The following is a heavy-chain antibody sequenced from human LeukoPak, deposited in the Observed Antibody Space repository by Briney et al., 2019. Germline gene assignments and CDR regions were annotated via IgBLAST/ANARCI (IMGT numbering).Heavy chain of an antibody. D-gene: IGHD1-26*01. J-gene: IGHJ5*02. CDR1: GGSISSYY. CDR2: IYYSGST. CDR3: ARLGSWFDP. Sequence: PSKTLSLTCTVSGGSISSYYWSWIRQPPGKGLEWIGYIYYSGSTNYNPSLKSRVTISVDTSKNQFSLKLSSVTAADTAVYYCARLGSWFDPWGQGTLVTVSS. V-gene: IGHV4-59*08.